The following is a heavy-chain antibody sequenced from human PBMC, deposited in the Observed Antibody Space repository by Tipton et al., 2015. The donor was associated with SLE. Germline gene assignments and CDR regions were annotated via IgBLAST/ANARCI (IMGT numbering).Heavy chain of an antibody. Sequence: VQLVQSGAEVKKPGASVKVSCKASGYTLTSYDINWVRQATGQGLEWMGWMNPNSGDTDYAQKFQGRVTMTRSTSISTAYMELSSLRSEDTAVYFCARGSGTYYNDADYWGQGTLVTVSS. D-gene: IGHD3-10*01. CDR2: MNPNSGDT. CDR3: ARGSGTYYNDADY. V-gene: IGHV1-8*01. J-gene: IGHJ4*02. CDR1: GYTLTSYD.